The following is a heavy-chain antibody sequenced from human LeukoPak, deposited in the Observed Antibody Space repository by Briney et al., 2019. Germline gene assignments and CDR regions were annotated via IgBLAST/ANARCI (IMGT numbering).Heavy chain of an antibody. CDR1: GVSFSGYY. V-gene: IGHV4-34*01. CDR3: ARLVIGDIVVVPDGMGLDGMDV. Sequence: SETLSLSCAVYGVSFSGYYWSWIRQPPGKGLEWVGEINNSGGTNSKPSLKSGDTIYTDTSKKQFSPKQRPVTAANTAVYYCARLVIGDIVVVPDGMGLDGMDVWGQGTTVTVSS. J-gene: IGHJ6*02. D-gene: IGHD2-2*01. CDR2: INNSGGT.